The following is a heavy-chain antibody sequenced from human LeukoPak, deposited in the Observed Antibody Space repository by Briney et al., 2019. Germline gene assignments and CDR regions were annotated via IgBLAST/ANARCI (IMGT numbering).Heavy chain of an antibody. D-gene: IGHD2-15*01. V-gene: IGHV3-30*02. CDR1: GFTFSSYG. CDR2: IRYDGSNK. CDR3: AKDTYSRGFFSVGYFDY. Sequence: GGSLRLSCAASGFTFSSYGMHWVRQAPGKGLEWVAFIRYDGSNKYYADSVKGRFTISRDNSKNTLYLQMNSLRAEDTAVYYCAKDTYSRGFFSVGYFDYWGQGTLVTVSS. J-gene: IGHJ4*02.